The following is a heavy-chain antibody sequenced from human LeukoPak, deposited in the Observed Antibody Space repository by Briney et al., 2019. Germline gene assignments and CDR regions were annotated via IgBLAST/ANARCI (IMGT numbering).Heavy chain of an antibody. V-gene: IGHV3-21*01. D-gene: IGHD3-9*01. CDR3: AREGADFDWLGVTYYYYYGMDV. CDR2: ISSSSSYI. Sequence: GGSLRLSCAASGFTFSSYSMNWVRQAPGKGLEWVSSISSSSSYIYYADSVKGRFTISRDNAKNSLYLQMNSLRAEDTAVYYCAREGADFDWLGVTYYYYYGMDVWGQGTTVTVSS. J-gene: IGHJ6*02. CDR1: GFTFSSYS.